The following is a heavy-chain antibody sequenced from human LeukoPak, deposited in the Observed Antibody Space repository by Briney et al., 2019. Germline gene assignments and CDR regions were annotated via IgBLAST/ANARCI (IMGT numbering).Heavy chain of an antibody. Sequence: SETLSLTCTVSGYSIAHGFFWAWIRPPPGGGLEWIGSLYHSGTTYYNTSLKSRISTSVDTSKNQFSLKLRIVTAADTAVYYCARVEVPRDINDWYFDLWGRGTLVTVSS. V-gene: IGHV4-38-2*02. CDR1: GYSIAHGFF. J-gene: IGHJ2*01. CDR2: LYHSGTT. CDR3: ARVEVPRDINDWYFDL. D-gene: IGHD2-15*01.